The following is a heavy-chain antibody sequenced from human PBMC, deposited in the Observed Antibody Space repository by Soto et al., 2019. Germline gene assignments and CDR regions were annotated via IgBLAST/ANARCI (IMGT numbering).Heavy chain of an antibody. V-gene: IGHV3-23*01. J-gene: IGHJ4*02. CDR1: GFTFSSYA. CDR3: AKDQEYYYDSSGPLGDY. D-gene: IGHD3-22*01. Sequence: ESGGGLVQPGGSLRLSCAASGFTFSSYAMSWVRQAPGKGLEWVSAISGSGGSTYYADSVKGRFTISRDNSKNTLYLQMNSLRAEDTAVYYCAKDQEYYYDSSGPLGDYWGQGTLVTVSS. CDR2: ISGSGGST.